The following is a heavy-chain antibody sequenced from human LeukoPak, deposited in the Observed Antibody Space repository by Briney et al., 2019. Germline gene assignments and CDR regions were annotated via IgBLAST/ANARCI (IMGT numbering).Heavy chain of an antibody. J-gene: IGHJ5*01. CDR2: IWYDGSNK. Sequence: GGSLRLSCAASGFTFSSYGMHWVRQAPGKGLEWVAVIWYDGSNKYYADSVKGRFTISRDNSKNTLYLQMNSLRAEDTAVYYCVGGTGWLPLTWGQGTLVTVSS. CDR1: GFTFSSYG. V-gene: IGHV3-33*01. CDR3: VGGTGWLPLT. D-gene: IGHD6-19*01.